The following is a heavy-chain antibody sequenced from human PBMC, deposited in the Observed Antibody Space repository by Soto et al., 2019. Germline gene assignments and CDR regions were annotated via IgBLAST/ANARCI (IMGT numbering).Heavy chain of an antibody. J-gene: IGHJ4*02. Sequence: PSETLSLTCTVSGGSISSGGYYWSWIRQHPGKGLEWIGYIYYSGSTYYNPSLKSRVTISVDTSKNQFSLKLSSVTAADTAVYYRASFPYSSSWYYFDYLGQGTLVTGSS. CDR2: IYYSGST. D-gene: IGHD6-13*01. V-gene: IGHV4-31*03. CDR1: GGSISSGGYY. CDR3: ASFPYSSSWYYFDY.